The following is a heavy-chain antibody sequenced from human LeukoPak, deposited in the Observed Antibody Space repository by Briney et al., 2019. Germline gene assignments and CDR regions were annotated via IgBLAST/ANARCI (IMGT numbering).Heavy chain of an antibody. J-gene: IGHJ4*02. V-gene: IGHV4-4*07. Sequence: ETLSLTCTVSGGYVSSYYWSWIRPPAGKGLEWIGRIYIRGSISYNPSLRSRVTMSVDTSKNQFSLKLSSVTAADTAVYYCASQRRSGYCSGGSCYGVVDYWGQGTLVTVSS. D-gene: IGHD2-15*01. CDR2: IYIRGSI. CDR1: GGYVSSYY. CDR3: ASQRRSGYCSGGSCYGVVDY.